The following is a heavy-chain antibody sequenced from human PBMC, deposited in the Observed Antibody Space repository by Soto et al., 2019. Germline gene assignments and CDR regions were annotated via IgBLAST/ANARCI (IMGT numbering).Heavy chain of an antibody. D-gene: IGHD6-19*01. CDR1: GYTLTELS. V-gene: IGHV1-24*01. CDR2: FDPEDGET. CDR3: ATSGSSGWPIDY. J-gene: IGHJ4*02. Sequence: ASVKVSCKVSGYTLTELSMHWVRQAPGKGLEWMGGFDPEDGETIYAQKFQGRVTMTEDTSTDTAYMELSSLRSEDTAVYYCATSGSSGWPIDYWGQGTLVTVSS.